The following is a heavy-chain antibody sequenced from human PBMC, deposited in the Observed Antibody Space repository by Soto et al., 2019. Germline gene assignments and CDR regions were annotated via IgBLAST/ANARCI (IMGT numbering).Heavy chain of an antibody. J-gene: IGHJ6*02. CDR1: GFTFGNYD. V-gene: IGHV3-13*01. CDR2: IGTAGDA. D-gene: IGHD1-1*01. Sequence: GGSLRLSCAASGFTFGNYDMHWVRQTTGKGLEWVSAIGTAGDAYYPASVKGRFTISRENARNSLYLQMNSLRAEDTAVYFCARQTGTRGYYYDGMDVWGQGTTVTVSS. CDR3: ARQTGTRGYYYDGMDV.